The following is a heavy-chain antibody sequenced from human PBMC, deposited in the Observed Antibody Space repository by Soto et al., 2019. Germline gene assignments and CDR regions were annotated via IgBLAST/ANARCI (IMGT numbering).Heavy chain of an antibody. CDR1: GFTFSSYS. CDR3: ARFPRLGATVFDY. J-gene: IGHJ4*02. Sequence: GGSLRLSCAASGFTFSSYSMNWVRQAPGKGLEWVSSISSSSSYIYYADSVKGRFTISRDNAKNSLYLQMNSLRAEDTAVYYCARFPRLGATVFDYWGQGTLVTVSS. CDR2: ISSSSSYI. D-gene: IGHD1-26*01. V-gene: IGHV3-21*01.